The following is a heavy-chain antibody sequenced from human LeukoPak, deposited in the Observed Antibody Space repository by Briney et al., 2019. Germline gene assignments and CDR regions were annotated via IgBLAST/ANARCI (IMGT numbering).Heavy chain of an antibody. J-gene: IGHJ4*02. CDR3: ARHTPYSSSIDY. V-gene: IGHV4-59*08. CDR2: IYYSGST. D-gene: IGHD6-6*01. Sequence: PSETLSLTCTVSGGSISSYYWSWIRQPPGKGLEWIGYIYYSGSTNYNPSLKSRVTISVDTSKNQFSLKLSSETAADTAVYYCARHTPYSSSIDYWGQGTLVTVSS. CDR1: GGSISSYY.